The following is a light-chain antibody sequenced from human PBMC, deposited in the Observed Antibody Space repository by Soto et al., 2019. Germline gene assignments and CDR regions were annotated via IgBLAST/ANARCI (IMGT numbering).Light chain of an antibody. J-gene: IGLJ2*01. Sequence: QSVLTQPPSVSAAPGQKVTISCSGSSSNIGINYVSWYQQLPGTAPKLLIYDNDKRPSGIPDRFSGSKSGTSATLGITGLQTGDEADYYCGAWDGSLNTQVFGGGTKVTVL. CDR3: GAWDGSLNTQV. CDR1: SSNIGINY. V-gene: IGLV1-51*01. CDR2: DND.